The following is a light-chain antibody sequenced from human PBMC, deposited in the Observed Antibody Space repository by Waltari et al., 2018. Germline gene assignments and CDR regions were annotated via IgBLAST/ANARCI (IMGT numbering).Light chain of an antibody. J-gene: IGKJ2*01. CDR1: QSVSSSY. V-gene: IGKV3-20*01. CDR2: GAS. Sequence: ETVLTQSPDTLSLSPGERATLSCRASQSVSSSYLAWYQQKPGQAPRLRIYGASSGATGIPDRFSGSGSGTDFTLTISRLEPEDFAVYYCQEYGSSPMFTFGQGTKVEIK. CDR3: QEYGSSPMFT.